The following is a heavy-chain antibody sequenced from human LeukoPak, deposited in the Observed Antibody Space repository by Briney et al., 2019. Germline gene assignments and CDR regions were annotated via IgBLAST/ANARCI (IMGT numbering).Heavy chain of an antibody. D-gene: IGHD6-13*01. CDR1: GYTLTELS. J-gene: IGHJ6*03. CDR3: ATDRRPLKGIAAAGPYYMDV. Sequence: ASVKVSCKASGYTLTELSMHWVRQAPGKGLEWMGGFDPEDGETIYAQKFQGRVTMTEDTSTDTAYMELSSLRSEDTAVYYCATDRRPLKGIAAAGPYYMDVWGKGTTVTVSS. CDR2: FDPEDGET. V-gene: IGHV1-24*01.